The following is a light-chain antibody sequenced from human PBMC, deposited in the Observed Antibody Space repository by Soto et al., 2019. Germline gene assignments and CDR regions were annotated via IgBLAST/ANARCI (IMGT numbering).Light chain of an antibody. CDR2: AVT. CDR3: SSHAGNNNYV. V-gene: IGLV2-8*01. CDR1: SSDVGGQNY. Sequence: QSVLTQPPSASGSPGQSVAISCTGTSSDVGGQNYVSWYQQHPGKAPKLIIYAVTERPSGVPDRFSGSKSGNTASLTVSGLKTEAEAEHYCSSHAGNNNYVFGTGTKV. J-gene: IGLJ1*01.